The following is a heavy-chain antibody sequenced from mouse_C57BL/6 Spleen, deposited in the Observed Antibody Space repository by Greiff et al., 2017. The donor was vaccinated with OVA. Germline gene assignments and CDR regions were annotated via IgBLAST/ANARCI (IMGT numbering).Heavy chain of an antibody. CDR3: ARGATVVPFRV. V-gene: IGHV1-26*01. J-gene: IGHJ1*03. CDR2: INPNNGGT. D-gene: IGHD1-1*01. CDR1: GYTFTDYY. Sequence: EVQLQQSGPELVKPGASVKISCKASGYTFTDYYMNWVKQSHGKSLEWIGDINPNNGGTSYNQKFKGKATLTVDKSSSTAYMELRSLTSEDSAVYYCARGATVVPFRVWGTGTTVTVSS.